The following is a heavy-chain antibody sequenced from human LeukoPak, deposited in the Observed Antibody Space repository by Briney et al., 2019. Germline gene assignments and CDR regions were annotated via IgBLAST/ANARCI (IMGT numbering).Heavy chain of an antibody. D-gene: IGHD5-12*01. Sequence: SETLSLTCTVSGGSISSYYWSWIRQPPGKGLEWIGRIYTSGSTNYNPSLKSRVTMSVDTSKNQFSLKLSSVTAADTAVYYCARAFSGYRDVHFDYWGQGTLVTVSS. J-gene: IGHJ4*02. CDR3: ARAFSGYRDVHFDY. CDR1: GGSISSYY. CDR2: IYTSGST. V-gene: IGHV4-4*07.